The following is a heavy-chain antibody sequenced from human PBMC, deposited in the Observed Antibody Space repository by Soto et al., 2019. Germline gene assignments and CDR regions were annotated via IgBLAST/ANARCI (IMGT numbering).Heavy chain of an antibody. V-gene: IGHV1-69*01. Sequence: QVQLVQSGAEVKKPGSSVKVSCKASGGTFSSYAISWVRQAPGQGREWMGGIIPNFGTANYAQKSQGRVTITADESTSTAYMELSSLRSEDTAVYYCARPRRYGSRDAFDIWGQGTMVTVSS. CDR1: GGTFSSYA. CDR3: ARPRRYGSRDAFDI. J-gene: IGHJ3*02. D-gene: IGHD1-1*01. CDR2: IIPNFGTA.